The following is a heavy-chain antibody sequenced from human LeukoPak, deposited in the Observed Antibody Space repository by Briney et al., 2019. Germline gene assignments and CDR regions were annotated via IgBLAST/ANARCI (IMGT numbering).Heavy chain of an antibody. Sequence: GGSLRLSCAASGFTVSSNYMSWVRQAPGKGLEWVSVIYNGGSTYYADSVKGRFTISRDNAKNALYLQMNSLRAEDTAVYYCARAARADCTSPTCHSWLAPWGQGTQVTVSS. D-gene: IGHD2/OR15-2a*01. CDR2: IYNGGST. CDR1: GFTVSSNY. J-gene: IGHJ5*02. CDR3: ARAARADCTSPTCHSWLAP. V-gene: IGHV3-53*01.